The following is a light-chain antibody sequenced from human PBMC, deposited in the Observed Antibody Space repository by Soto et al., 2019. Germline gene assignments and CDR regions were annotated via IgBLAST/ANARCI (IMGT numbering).Light chain of an antibody. CDR1: QSVYSN. J-gene: IGKJ2*01. V-gene: IGKV3-15*01. Sequence: EIVMTQSPATLSVSPGERATLSCRASQSVYSNLAWYQQKPGQAPRLLIYGASTRATGIPARFSGSGSGTEFTLNISSLQSEDFAVYYCQQYNYWPPYTFGQGTKLEIK. CDR3: QQYNYWPPYT. CDR2: GAS.